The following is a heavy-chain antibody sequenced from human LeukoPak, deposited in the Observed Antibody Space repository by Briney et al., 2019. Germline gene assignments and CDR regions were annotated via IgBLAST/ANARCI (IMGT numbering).Heavy chain of an antibody. V-gene: IGHV3-23*01. CDR3: AKRLDGSSRGAFDY. CDR2: ISISGTST. Sequence: PGRSLRLSCAASGFTFSSYAMSWVRQAPGKGLEWVSAISISGTSTYYADSVEGRFTISRDNSKNTLYLQMNSLRAEDTAVYYCAKRLDGSSRGAFDYWGQGTLVTVSS. D-gene: IGHD3-10*01. CDR1: GFTFSSYA. J-gene: IGHJ4*02.